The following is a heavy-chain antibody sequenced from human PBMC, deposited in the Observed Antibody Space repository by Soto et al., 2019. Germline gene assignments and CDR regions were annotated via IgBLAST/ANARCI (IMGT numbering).Heavy chain of an antibody. Sequence: SETLSLTCAVSGDSINSSHWWNWVRQPPEKGLEWIGQISHSGSTYYNPSLKSRVTISVDTSKNQFSLKLSSVTAADTAVYYCARETGSNYYYGMDVWGQGTTVTVSS. D-gene: IGHD3-9*01. J-gene: IGHJ6*02. V-gene: IGHV4-4*02. CDR3: ARETGSNYYYGMDV. CDR2: ISHSGST. CDR1: GDSINSSHW.